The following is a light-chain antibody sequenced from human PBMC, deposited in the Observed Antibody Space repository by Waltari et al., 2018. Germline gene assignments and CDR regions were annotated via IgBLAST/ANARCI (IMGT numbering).Light chain of an antibody. CDR2: DTS. Sequence: EIVLTQSPATLSLSPGEGATLSCRASQSLTSYLAWYQQKPGPAPRLLIYDTSNRATGIPARFSGSGSGTDFTLIISSLEPEDFGVYYCQQYGSSPPWTFGQGTKVEIK. J-gene: IGKJ1*01. V-gene: IGKV3-11*01. CDR3: QQYGSSPPWT. CDR1: QSLTSY.